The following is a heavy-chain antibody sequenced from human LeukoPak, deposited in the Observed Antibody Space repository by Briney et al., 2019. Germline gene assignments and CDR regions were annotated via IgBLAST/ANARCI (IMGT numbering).Heavy chain of an antibody. CDR2: IRSKAYGGTT. D-gene: IGHD4-17*01. Sequence: PGGSLRLSCAASGFTFSDYYMSWIRQAPGKGLEWVGFIRSKAYGGTTEYAASVKGRFTISRDDSKSIAYLQMNSLKTEDTAVYYCTRDFCDDYGTCWGFDPWGQGTLVTVSS. CDR1: GFTFSDYY. CDR3: TRDFCDDYGTCWGFDP. V-gene: IGHV3-49*03. J-gene: IGHJ5*02.